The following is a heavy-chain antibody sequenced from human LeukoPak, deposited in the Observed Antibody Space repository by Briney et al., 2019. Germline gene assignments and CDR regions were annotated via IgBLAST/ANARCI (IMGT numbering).Heavy chain of an antibody. CDR2: IYYSGST. J-gene: IGHJ6*03. CDR3: ARQSSYGDYVTYYYYYYMDV. Sequence: KSSETLSLTCTVSGGSISSYYWSWIRQPPGKGLEWIGSIYYSGSTYYNPSLKSRVTISVDTSKNQFSLKLSSVTAADTAVYYCARQSSYGDYVTYYYYYYMDVWGKGTTVTISS. CDR1: GGSISSYY. V-gene: IGHV4-39*01. D-gene: IGHD4-17*01.